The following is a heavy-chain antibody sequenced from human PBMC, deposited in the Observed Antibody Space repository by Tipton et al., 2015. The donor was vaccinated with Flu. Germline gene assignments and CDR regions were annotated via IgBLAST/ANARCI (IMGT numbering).Heavy chain of an antibody. D-gene: IGHD4-11*01. CDR3: ARGGRTTVTPDY. V-gene: IGHV4-34*01. J-gene: IGHJ4*02. CDR1: GGSFSGYY. Sequence: LRLSCAVYGGSFSGYYWSWIRQPPGKGLEWIGEINHSGSTNYNPSLKSRVTISVDTSKNQFSLKLSSVTAADTAVYYCARGGRTTVTPDYWGQGTLITVSS. CDR2: INHSGST.